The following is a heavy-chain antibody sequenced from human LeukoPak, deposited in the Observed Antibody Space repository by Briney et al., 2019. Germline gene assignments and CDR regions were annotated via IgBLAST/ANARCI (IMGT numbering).Heavy chain of an antibody. D-gene: IGHD3-3*01. Sequence: GGSVRLSCLASGYTFSHYDMHWVRQAPGRGLEWVGLIKLDGAATKYADYVRGRFTISGDTSKSTLYLELNSLRAEDTAVYYCAKVLRLEWFPNYYHYMD. V-gene: IGHV3-30*02. CDR3: AKVLRLEWFPNYYHYMD. J-gene: IGHJ6*03. CDR2: IKLDGAAT. CDR1: GYTFSHYD.